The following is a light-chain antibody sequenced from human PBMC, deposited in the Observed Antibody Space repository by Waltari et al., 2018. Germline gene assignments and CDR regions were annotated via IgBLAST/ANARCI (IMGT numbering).Light chain of an antibody. J-gene: IGKJ2*01. CDR2: GAS. Sequence: EVLLTQSPATLSVSPGERATLSCRASQSISRNLAWYQQTPGQAPRLLIYGASTRAPGIPARFSGSGSGTEFTLSISSVQSEDFGVYYCQQYNNWRTFGQGTKLEI. CDR1: QSISRN. V-gene: IGKV3D-15*01. CDR3: QQYNNWRT.